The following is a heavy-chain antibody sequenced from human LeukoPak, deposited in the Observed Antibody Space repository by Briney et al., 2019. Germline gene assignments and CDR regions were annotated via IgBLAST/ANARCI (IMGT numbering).Heavy chain of an antibody. Sequence: GGSLRLSCAASGFTFSDCHMAWIRQAPGKGLQWVSYISNGGDIYYADSVKGRFTISRDNAKNSLYLQMNSLRAEDTALYYCAKDIEAAGLFFDYWGKGTLVTVSS. CDR1: GFTFSDCH. D-gene: IGHD6-13*01. CDR2: ISNGGDI. V-gene: IGHV3-11*04. J-gene: IGHJ4*02. CDR3: AKDIEAAGLFFDY.